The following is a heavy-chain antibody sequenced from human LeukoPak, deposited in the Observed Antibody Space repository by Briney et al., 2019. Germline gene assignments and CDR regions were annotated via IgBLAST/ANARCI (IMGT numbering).Heavy chain of an antibody. CDR3: ARRLGT. V-gene: IGHV4-38-2*01. D-gene: IGHD1-7*01. Sequence: SETLSLTCAVSGYSISSGYYWGWIRQPPGKGLEWIGSIYHSGSTYYNSSLKSRVTISVDTSKNQFSLKLSSVTAADTAVYYCARRLGTWGQGTLATVSS. CDR2: IYHSGST. J-gene: IGHJ4*02. CDR1: GYSISSGYY.